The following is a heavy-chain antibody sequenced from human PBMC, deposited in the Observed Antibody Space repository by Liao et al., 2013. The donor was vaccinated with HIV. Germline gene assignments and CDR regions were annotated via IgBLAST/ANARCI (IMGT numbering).Heavy chain of an antibody. CDR1: GGSISNYY. J-gene: IGHJ4*02. Sequence: QVQLQESGPGLVKPSETLSLTCTVSGGSISNYYWSWIRQSAGKGLEWIGRIHSSGSTNYNPSFRSRVTISIDTSKNQFSLNMNSATAADTAVYYCASGGYGSYFDYWGQGTLVTVSS. CDR3: ASGGYGSYFDY. CDR2: IHSSGST. D-gene: IGHD2-15*01. V-gene: IGHV4-4*07.